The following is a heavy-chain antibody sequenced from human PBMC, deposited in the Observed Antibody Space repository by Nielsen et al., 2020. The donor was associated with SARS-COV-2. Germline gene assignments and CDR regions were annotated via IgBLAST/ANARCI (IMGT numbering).Heavy chain of an antibody. V-gene: IGHV1-3*01. CDR2: INAGNGNT. Sequence: ASVKVSCKTSGYTFTSFAIHWVRQAPGQSLEWMGWINAGNGNTRYSQKFQGRVTITRDTSASTAYMELSSLRSEGTAVYYCARHLRGYIDYWGQGTLVTVSS. J-gene: IGHJ4*02. CDR1: GYTFTSFA. CDR3: ARHLRGYIDY.